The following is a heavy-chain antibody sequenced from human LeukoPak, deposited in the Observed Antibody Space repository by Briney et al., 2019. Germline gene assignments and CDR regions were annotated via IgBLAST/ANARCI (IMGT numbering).Heavy chain of an antibody. CDR1: GYTFTSYD. CDR3: ATNYYGGNSGYYSWYFDL. J-gene: IGHJ2*01. V-gene: IGHV1-8*03. Sequence: ASVKVSCKASGYTFTSYDINWVRQATGRGPEWMGWMNPNSGNTGYAQKFQGRVTITRNTSISTAYMELSSLRSEDTAVYYCATNYYGGNSGYYSWYFDLWGRGTLVTVSS. CDR2: MNPNSGNT. D-gene: IGHD4-23*01.